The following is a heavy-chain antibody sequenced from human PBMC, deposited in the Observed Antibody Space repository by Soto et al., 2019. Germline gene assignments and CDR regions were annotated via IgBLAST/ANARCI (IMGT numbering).Heavy chain of an antibody. CDR3: ARILGYRSSTSCYGVSFDY. CDR2: IYPGDSDT. V-gene: IGHV5-51*01. Sequence: XESLKTALQGSVYSFTSYWLGWVRQMPGKGLEWMGIIYPGDSDTRYSPSFQGQVTISADKSISTAYLQWSSLKASDTAMYYCARILGYRSSTSCYGVSFDYWGQGTLVTVSS. D-gene: IGHD2-2*01. CDR1: VYSFTSYW. J-gene: IGHJ4*02.